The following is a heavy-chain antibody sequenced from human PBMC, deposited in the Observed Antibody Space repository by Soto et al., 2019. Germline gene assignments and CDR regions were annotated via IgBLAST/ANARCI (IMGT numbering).Heavy chain of an antibody. CDR2: IFAGDSGT. D-gene: IGHD1-1*01. J-gene: IGHJ4*02. CDR3: ARGRRGNDEIDY. CDR1: GYSXTXXX. V-gene: IGHV5-51*01. Sequence: GESLKISCNGSGYSXTXXXXXXXPQMPGKGLEWMGFIFAGDSGTTNSPSFQGQVTISADKSISTAYLQWSSRKAADTAMYYCARGRRGNDEIDYWGQGTLVTVSS.